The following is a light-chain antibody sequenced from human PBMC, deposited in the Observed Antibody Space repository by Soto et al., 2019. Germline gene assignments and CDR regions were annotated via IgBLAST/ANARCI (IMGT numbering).Light chain of an antibody. Sequence: EIVMTQSPATLSVSPGERATLSCRASQSVSSNLAWYQQKPGQAPRLLIYGASTRATGIPSRFSDSGSGTGFTLTISRLQSEEFAVYYCQQYNNWPPLTFGGGTKVEIK. CDR3: QQYNNWPPLT. V-gene: IGKV3-15*01. CDR1: QSVSSN. J-gene: IGKJ4*01. CDR2: GAS.